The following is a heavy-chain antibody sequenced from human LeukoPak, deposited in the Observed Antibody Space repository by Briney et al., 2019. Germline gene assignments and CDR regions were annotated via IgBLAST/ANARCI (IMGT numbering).Heavy chain of an antibody. Sequence: PLETLSLTCTVSGGSISGYYWSWIRQSPGKGLEWIGYIYHSGSTYYNPSLKSRVTISVDRSKNQFSLKLSSVTAADTAVYYCARQGGVLRYFDWSPGAFDIWGQGTMVTVSS. CDR2: IYHSGST. V-gene: IGHV4-59*08. CDR1: GGSISGYY. CDR3: ARQGGVLRYFDWSPGAFDI. D-gene: IGHD3-9*01. J-gene: IGHJ3*02.